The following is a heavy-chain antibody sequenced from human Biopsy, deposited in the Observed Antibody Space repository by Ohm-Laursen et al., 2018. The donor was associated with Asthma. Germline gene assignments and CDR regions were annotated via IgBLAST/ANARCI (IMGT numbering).Heavy chain of an antibody. CDR3: AAGRTSLQGESLI. J-gene: IGHJ4*01. CDR1: GVALSGDT. D-gene: IGHD2/OR15-2a*01. Sequence: ASVKVSCNASGVALSGDTFEWVRQARGLGLEWIAWIVFASGATNSAQNFQDRLTVTRDMSAGSVSMELRGLSSTDTAVYYCAAGRTSLQGESLIWGQGTLVSVSS. V-gene: IGHV1-58*01. CDR2: IVFASGAT.